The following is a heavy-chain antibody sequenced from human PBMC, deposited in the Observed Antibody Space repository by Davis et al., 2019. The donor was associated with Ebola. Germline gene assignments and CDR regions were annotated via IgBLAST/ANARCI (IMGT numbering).Heavy chain of an antibody. CDR3: ASGKMATISNY. CDR1: GFTVSSNY. CDR2: LYSGGDT. J-gene: IGHJ4*02. Sequence: GEFLKISCAASGFTVSSNYMTWVRQPPGKGLEWVSVLYSGGDTYYADSVKGRFTVSRDNSKNTLYLQMNSLKAEDTAVYYCASGKMATISNYWGQGTLVTVSS. V-gene: IGHV3-66*01. D-gene: IGHD5-24*01.